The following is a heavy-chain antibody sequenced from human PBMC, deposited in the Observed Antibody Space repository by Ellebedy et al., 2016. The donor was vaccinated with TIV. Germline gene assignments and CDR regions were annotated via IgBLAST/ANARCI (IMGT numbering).Heavy chain of an antibody. CDR1: GFTFTRYW. J-gene: IGHJ3*01. CDR3: ARDIVQLPDGDAFDF. V-gene: IGHV3-7*04. D-gene: IGHD1-1*01. Sequence: PGGSLRLSCAASGFTFTRYWMAWLRQAPGKGLEYVAHIKFDEIEKCYADSVKGRFTISRDNARNSLYLQMNSLRVGDTAVYYCARDIVQLPDGDAFDFWGQGTTVTVSS. CDR2: IKFDEIEK.